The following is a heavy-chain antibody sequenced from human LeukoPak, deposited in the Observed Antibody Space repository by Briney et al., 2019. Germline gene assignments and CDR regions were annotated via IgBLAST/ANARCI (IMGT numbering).Heavy chain of an antibody. D-gene: IGHD2-2*01. J-gene: IGHJ4*02. V-gene: IGHV3-30*03. CDR2: ISHDGTNK. CDR3: ARGPGALDY. Sequence: GGSLSLSCAASGFAFSRYGMHWVRQAPGKGLEGVALISHDGTNKNHADSVKGRFTISRDNSNNTLYLQMSSLRAEDTAVYYCARGPGALDYWGQGTLVTVSS. CDR1: GFAFSRYG.